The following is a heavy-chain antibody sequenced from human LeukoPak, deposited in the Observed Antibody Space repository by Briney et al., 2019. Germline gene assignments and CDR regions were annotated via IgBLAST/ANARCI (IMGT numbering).Heavy chain of an antibody. CDR3: ARDLYYGGKSPLSS. Sequence: GGSLRLSCVASGFTFGKYWMSWVRQAPGKGLEWVANIKLDGSEKNYVDSVKGRFTISRDNTKNSLYLQMNSLRAEDTAVYYCARDLYYGGKSPLSSWGQGTLVTVSS. D-gene: IGHD4-23*01. V-gene: IGHV3-7*01. CDR2: IKLDGSEK. CDR1: GFTFGKYW. J-gene: IGHJ4*02.